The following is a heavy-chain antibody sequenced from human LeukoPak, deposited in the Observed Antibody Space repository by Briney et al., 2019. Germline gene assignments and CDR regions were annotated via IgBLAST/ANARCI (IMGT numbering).Heavy chain of an antibody. D-gene: IGHD7-27*01. CDR3: ASATGDDPLFDY. CDR1: GGSISSYY. V-gene: IGHV4-59*01. J-gene: IGHJ4*02. CDR2: IYYSGST. Sequence: PSETLSLTCTVSGGSISSYYWSWIRQPPGKGLEWIGYIYYSGSTNYNPSLKSRVTISVDTSKNQFSLKLSSVTAADTAVYYCASATGDDPLFDYWGQGTLVTVSS.